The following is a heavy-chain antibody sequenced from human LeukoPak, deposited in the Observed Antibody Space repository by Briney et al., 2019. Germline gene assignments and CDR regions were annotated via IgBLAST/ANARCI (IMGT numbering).Heavy chain of an antibody. CDR2: ISWNSGNI. J-gene: IGHJ6*02. CDR1: GFTFDDYA. Sequence: GGSLRLSCAASGFTFDDYAMHWVRQAPGKGLEWVSGISWNSGNIGYADSVKGRFTISRDNAKNSLYLQMNSLGAEDTALYYCAKGADYSYYYGMDVWGQGTTVTVSS. D-gene: IGHD4/OR15-4a*01. V-gene: IGHV3-9*01. CDR3: AKGADYSYYYGMDV.